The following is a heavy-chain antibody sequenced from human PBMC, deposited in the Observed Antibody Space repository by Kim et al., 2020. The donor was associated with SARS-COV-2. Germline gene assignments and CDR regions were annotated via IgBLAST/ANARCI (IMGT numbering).Heavy chain of an antibody. Sequence: SQTLSLTCAISGDSVSSNSAAWNWIRQSPSRGLEWLGRTYYRSKWYNDYAVSVKSRITINPDTSKNQFSLQLNSVTPEDTAVYYCARSRHLFPLRGEEWFDPWGQETLVTVSS. J-gene: IGHJ5*02. D-gene: IGHD3-16*01. CDR2: TYYRSKWYN. V-gene: IGHV6-1*01. CDR1: GDSVSSNSAA. CDR3: ARSRHLFPLRGEEWFDP.